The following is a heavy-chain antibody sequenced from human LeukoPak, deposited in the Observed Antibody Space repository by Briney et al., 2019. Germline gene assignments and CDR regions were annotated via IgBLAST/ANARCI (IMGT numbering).Heavy chain of an antibody. CDR2: ISRDSGIK. CDR3: AHGGFITVAGTDC. J-gene: IGHJ4*02. D-gene: IGHD6-19*01. CDR1: GFIISGDS. V-gene: IGHV3-48*01. Sequence: GGSLRLSCAASGFIISGDSMNWVRQAPGKGLEWIAYISRDSGIKYYADSVRGRFTISRDNAKNSLYLQMHSLRAEDTAVYYCAHGGFITVAGTDCWGQGTLVTVSS.